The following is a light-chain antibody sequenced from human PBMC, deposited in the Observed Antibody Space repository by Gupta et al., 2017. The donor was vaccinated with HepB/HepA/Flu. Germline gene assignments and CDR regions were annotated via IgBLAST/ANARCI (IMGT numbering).Light chain of an antibody. V-gene: IGKV4-1*01. CDR3: QQYYSTPLT. J-gene: IGKJ4*01. CDR2: WAS. Sequence: DIVLTPSPDSLALSLGERATINCKSSQSVLYSSNNKNYLAWYQQKPGQPPKLLIYWASTRESGVPDRFSGSGSGTDFTLTISSLQAEDVAVYYCQQYYSTPLTLGEGTKVEIK. CDR1: QSVLYSSNNKNY.